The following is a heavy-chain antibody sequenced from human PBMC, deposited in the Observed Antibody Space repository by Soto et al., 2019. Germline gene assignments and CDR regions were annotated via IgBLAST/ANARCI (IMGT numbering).Heavy chain of an antibody. Sequence: PSETLSLTCTVSGTSLSTYYWTWIRQPAGKGLEWIGRIFVSGKTKYNPSLKSRVTLSVDTSKNQFSLKLTSVTAADTAVYYCAREYHYGFDDWGQGTLVTVSS. J-gene: IGHJ4*02. V-gene: IGHV4-4*07. CDR3: AREYHYGFDD. CDR1: GTSLSTYY. D-gene: IGHD4-17*01. CDR2: IFVSGKT.